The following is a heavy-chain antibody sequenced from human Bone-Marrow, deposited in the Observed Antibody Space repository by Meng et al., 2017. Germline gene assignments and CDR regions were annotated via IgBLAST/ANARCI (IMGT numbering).Heavy chain of an antibody. Sequence: GESLKISYAASGFTFSSYNMHWVRQTPGEGLVWVSRINTDASITTYADSVKGRFTISRDDAKNTVYLQMNSLRAEDTAVYYCARDADWVIFDHWGQGALVTVSS. CDR1: GFTFSSYN. CDR2: INTDASIT. V-gene: IGHV3-74*03. J-gene: IGHJ4*02. D-gene: IGHD3-9*01. CDR3: ARDADWVIFDH.